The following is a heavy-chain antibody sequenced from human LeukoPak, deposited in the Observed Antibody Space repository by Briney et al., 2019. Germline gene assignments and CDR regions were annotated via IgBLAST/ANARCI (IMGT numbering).Heavy chain of an antibody. CDR3: VRHQYNWNSDFDY. V-gene: IGHV4-39*01. D-gene: IGHD1-7*01. J-gene: IGHJ4*02. CDR2: IYYSGST. Sequence: SETLSLTCTVSGGSISSSSYYWGWIRQPPGKGLEWIGSIYYSGSTYYNPSLKSRVTISVDTSKNQFSLKLSSVTAADTAVYYCVRHQYNWNSDFDYWGQGTLVTVSS. CDR1: GGSISSSSYY.